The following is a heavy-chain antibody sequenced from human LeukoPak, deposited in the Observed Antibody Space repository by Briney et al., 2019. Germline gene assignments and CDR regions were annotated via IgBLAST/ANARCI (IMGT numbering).Heavy chain of an antibody. V-gene: IGHV3-48*01. CDR2: ISSSSGDK. Sequence: GGSLRLSCAASGLTFSKNNMNWVRQAPGKGLDWVSYISSSSGDKYYADSVKGRFTISRDNAKNSLYLQMNSLRAEDTAVYYCASHTTLPSRWGQGTLDTVSS. D-gene: IGHD1-26*01. CDR1: GLTFSKNN. J-gene: IGHJ4*02. CDR3: ASHTTLPSR.